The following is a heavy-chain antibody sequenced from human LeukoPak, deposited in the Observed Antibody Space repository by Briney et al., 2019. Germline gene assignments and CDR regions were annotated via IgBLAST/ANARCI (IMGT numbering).Heavy chain of an antibody. J-gene: IGHJ2*01. V-gene: IGHV3-30*18. CDR1: GFTLSSFG. Sequence: GGSLRLSCTASGFTLSSFGMHWVRQAPGKGLEWVAVISDDGSNTYYADSVKGRFTISRDNSKNSLYLQMNSLRAEDTAVYYCAKDADTATIIYWYFDLWGRGTLVTVSS. D-gene: IGHD5-18*01. CDR2: ISDDGSNT. CDR3: AKDADTATIIYWYFDL.